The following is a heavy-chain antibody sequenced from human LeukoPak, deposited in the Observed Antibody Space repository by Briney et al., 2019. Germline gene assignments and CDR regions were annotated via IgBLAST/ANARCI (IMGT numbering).Heavy chain of an antibody. CDR3: ARGLSAAPPGRY. CDR1: GGSFSGYY. D-gene: IGHD6-13*01. J-gene: IGHJ4*02. CDR2: INHSGST. V-gene: IGHV4-34*01. Sequence: SETLSLTCAVYGGSFSGYYWSWIRRPPGKGLEWIGEINHSGSTIYNPSLKSRVTISVDTSKNQFSLKLSSVTAADTAVYYCARGLSAAPPGRYWGQGTLVTVSS.